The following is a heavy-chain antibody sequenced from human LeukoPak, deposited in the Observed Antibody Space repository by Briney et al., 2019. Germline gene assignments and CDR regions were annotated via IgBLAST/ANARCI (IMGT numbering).Heavy chain of an antibody. V-gene: IGHV4-34*01. CDR2: INHSGST. D-gene: IGHD3-22*01. Sequence: SETLSLTCAVYGGSFSGYYWSWIRQPPGKGLEWIGEINHSGSTNYNPSLKSRVTISVDTSKNQFSLKLSSVTAADTAVYYCARGPNYYDSSGYPLGYWGQGTLVIVSS. CDR1: GGSFSGYY. J-gene: IGHJ4*02. CDR3: ARGPNYYDSSGYPLGY.